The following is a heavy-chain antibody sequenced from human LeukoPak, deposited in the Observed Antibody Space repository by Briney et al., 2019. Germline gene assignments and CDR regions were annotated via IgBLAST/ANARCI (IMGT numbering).Heavy chain of an antibody. CDR2: ISGSGGST. V-gene: IGHV3-23*01. CDR3: AKAGRYCSSTSCYTFDY. Sequence: GGSLRLSCAASGFTFSSYAMSWVRQAPGKGLEWVSAISGSGGSTYYADSVKGRFTISRGDSKNTLYLQMNSLRAEDTAVYYCAKAGRYCSSTSCYTFDYWGQGTLVTVSS. J-gene: IGHJ4*02. CDR1: GFTFSSYA. D-gene: IGHD2-2*02.